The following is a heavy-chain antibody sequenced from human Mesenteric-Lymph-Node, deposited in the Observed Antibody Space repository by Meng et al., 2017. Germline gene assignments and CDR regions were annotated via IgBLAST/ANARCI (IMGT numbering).Heavy chain of an antibody. J-gene: IGHJ4*02. Sequence: QVEELQWGDGLLNSSGTLSLTRAVYGGSLSGLYWSLIRQPPGKVLEWIGEINHSGSTNYNPSLKSRVTISVDTSKNQFSLKLSSVTAADTAVYYCARGNGWFKVVIDYWGQGTLVTVSS. D-gene: IGHD6-19*01. CDR1: GGSLSGLY. V-gene: IGHV4-34*01. CDR3: ARGNGWFKVVIDY. CDR2: INHSGST.